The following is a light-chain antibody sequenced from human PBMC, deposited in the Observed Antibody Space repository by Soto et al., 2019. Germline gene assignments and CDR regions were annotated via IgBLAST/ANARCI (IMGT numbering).Light chain of an antibody. CDR1: ESISNN. V-gene: IGKV1-39*01. Sequence: DIQMTQSPSSLSASVGDRVNITCRASESISNNLNWYQQKPGKAPQLLIYAASTLQSGVPSRFSGGGSGTDFTLTIGSLQPEDFTTYYCPNTYSTPRGAFGQGTKVEIK. J-gene: IGKJ1*01. CDR2: AAS. CDR3: PNTYSTPRGA.